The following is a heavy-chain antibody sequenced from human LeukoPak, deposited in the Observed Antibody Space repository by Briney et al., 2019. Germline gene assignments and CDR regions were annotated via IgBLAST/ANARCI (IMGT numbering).Heavy chain of an antibody. D-gene: IGHD7-27*01. V-gene: IGHV3-11*05. CDR1: GFTFSSYS. Sequence: GGSLRLSCAASGFTFSSYSMSWIRQAPGKGLEWVSYISSSSSYTNYADSVKGRFTISRDNAKNSLYLQMNSLRAEDTAVYYCARVGGTGDGVYWGQGTLVTVSS. CDR3: ARVGGTGDGVY. CDR2: ISSSSSYT. J-gene: IGHJ4*02.